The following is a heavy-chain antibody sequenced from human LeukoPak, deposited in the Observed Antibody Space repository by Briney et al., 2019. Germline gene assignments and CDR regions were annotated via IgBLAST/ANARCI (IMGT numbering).Heavy chain of an antibody. CDR2: INHSGST. CDR3: ARGHYDSSGAYFDY. D-gene: IGHD3-22*01. V-gene: IGHV4-34*01. Sequence: SETLSLTCAVYGGSFSGYYWSWIRQPPGKGLEWIGEINHSGSTNYNPSLKSRVTISVDTSKNQFSLKLSSVTAADTAAYYCARGHYDSSGAYFDYWGQGTLVTVSS. CDR1: GGSFSGYY. J-gene: IGHJ4*02.